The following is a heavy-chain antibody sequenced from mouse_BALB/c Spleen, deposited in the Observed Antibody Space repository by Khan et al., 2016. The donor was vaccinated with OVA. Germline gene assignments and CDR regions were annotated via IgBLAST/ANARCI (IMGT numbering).Heavy chain of an antibody. Sequence: EVKLLESGGGLVQPGGSLKLSCAASGFDFSRYWMSWVRQAPGKGLEWIGEINPDSSTINYTPSLKDKFIISRDNAKNTLYLQMSKVRSEDTALYYCARPGDGYSYYFDYGGQGTTLTVSS. CDR3: ARPGDGYSYYFDY. V-gene: IGHV4-1*02. D-gene: IGHD2-3*01. J-gene: IGHJ2*01. CDR2: INPDSSTI. CDR1: GFDFSRYW.